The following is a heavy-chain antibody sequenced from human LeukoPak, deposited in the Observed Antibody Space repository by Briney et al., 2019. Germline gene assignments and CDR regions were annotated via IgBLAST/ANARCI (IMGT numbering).Heavy chain of an antibody. Sequence: GGSLRLSCAASGFTFSSYWMSWVRQAPGKGLEWVANIKQDGSEKYYVDSVKGRFTISRDNAKNSLYLQMNSLRAEDTAVYYCARDSRGSSWFFDYWGQGALVTVSS. V-gene: IGHV3-7*01. CDR3: ARDSRGSSWFFDY. J-gene: IGHJ4*02. CDR2: IKQDGSEK. CDR1: GFTFSSYW. D-gene: IGHD6-13*01.